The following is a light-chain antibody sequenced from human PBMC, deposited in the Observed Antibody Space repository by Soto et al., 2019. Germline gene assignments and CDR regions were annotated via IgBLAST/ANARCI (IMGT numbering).Light chain of an antibody. J-gene: IGKJ5*01. CDR1: QSVSIY. CDR3: QQRSIWPPKIT. V-gene: IGKV3-11*01. CDR2: DAS. Sequence: EIVWAQSPATLSLSPGERATLSCRASQSVSIYLAWYQQKPGQAPRLLIYDASNRATGIPARFSGSGSGTDFTLTISSLEPEDFAVYYCQQRSIWPPKITFGQGTRLEI.